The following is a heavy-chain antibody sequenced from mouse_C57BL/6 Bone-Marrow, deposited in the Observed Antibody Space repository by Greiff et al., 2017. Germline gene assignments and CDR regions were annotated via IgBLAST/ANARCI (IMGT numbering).Heavy chain of an antibody. CDR2: INPNNGGT. CDR3: ARYPYDGYYETWFAY. Sequence: EVQLQQSGPELVKPGASVKISCKASGYTFTDYYMNWVKQSHGKSLEWIGDINPNNGGTSYNQKFKGKATLTVDKSSSTAYMELRSLTSEDSAVYYCARYPYDGYYETWFAYWGQGTLVTVSA. CDR1: GYTFTDYY. D-gene: IGHD2-3*01. V-gene: IGHV1-26*01. J-gene: IGHJ3*01.